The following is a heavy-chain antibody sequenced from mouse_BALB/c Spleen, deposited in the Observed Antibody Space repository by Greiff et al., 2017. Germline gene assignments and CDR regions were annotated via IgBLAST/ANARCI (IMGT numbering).Heavy chain of an antibody. Sequence: EGKLVESGGGLVQPGGSRKLSCAASGFTFSSFGMHWVRQAPEKGLEWVAYISSGSSTIYYADTVKGRFTISRDNPKNTLFLQMTSLRSEDTAMYYCARSYRYDEDYFDYWGQGTTLTVSS. CDR1: GFTFSSFG. CDR3: ARSYRYDEDYFDY. CDR2: ISSGSSTI. J-gene: IGHJ2*01. D-gene: IGHD2-14*01. V-gene: IGHV5-17*02.